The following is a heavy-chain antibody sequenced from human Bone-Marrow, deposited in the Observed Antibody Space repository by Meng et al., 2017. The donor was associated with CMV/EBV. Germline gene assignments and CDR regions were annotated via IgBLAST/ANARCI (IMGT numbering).Heavy chain of an antibody. CDR3: ARESTRGLTRWFDP. D-gene: IGHD2-15*01. J-gene: IGHJ5*02. CDR1: GFTFSSYA. V-gene: IGHV3-30-3*01. CDR2: ISYDGSNK. Sequence: GESLKLPCQASGFTFSSYAMHWVRQAPGKGLEWVAVISYDGSNKYYADSVKGRFTISRDNSKNTLYLQMNSLRAEDTAVYYCARESTRGLTRWFDPWGQGTLVTVSS.